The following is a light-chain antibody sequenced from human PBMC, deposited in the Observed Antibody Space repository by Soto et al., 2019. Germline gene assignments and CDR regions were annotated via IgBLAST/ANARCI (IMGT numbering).Light chain of an antibody. J-gene: IGLJ1*01. CDR1: SSDVGTYNL. Sequence: SALTQPASVSGSPGQSITFSCTGTSSDVGTYNLVSWFEQHPGRAPKLMIYEGSKRPSGVSNRFSGSKSGNTASLTISGLQAEDEADYYFCSYAAGSTYVFGTGTKLTVL. CDR3: CSYAAGSTYV. V-gene: IGLV2-23*01. CDR2: EGS.